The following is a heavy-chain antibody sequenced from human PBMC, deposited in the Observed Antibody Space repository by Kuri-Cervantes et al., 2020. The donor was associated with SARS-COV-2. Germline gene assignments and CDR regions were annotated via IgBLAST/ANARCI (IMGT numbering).Heavy chain of an antibody. CDR1: GDSLVSGGNY. CDR3: ARAVRDCSSTSCYPNWFDP. CDR2: TSYSGTT. D-gene: IGHD2-2*01. J-gene: IGHJ5*02. V-gene: IGHV4-31*02. Sequence: LRLSCSVSGDSLVSGGNYWTWIRQHPGKGLEWIGYTSYSGTTFYNPSLKSRVIISLDTDHYRFSLKLNSVTGADTAVYYCARAVRDCSSTSCYPNWFDPWGQGTLVTVSS.